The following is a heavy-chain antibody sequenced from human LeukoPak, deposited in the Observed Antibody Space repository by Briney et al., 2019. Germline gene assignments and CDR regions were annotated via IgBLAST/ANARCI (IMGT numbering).Heavy chain of an antibody. D-gene: IGHD6-19*01. CDR1: GYTFTSYD. Sequence: ASVKVSCKASGYTFTSYDINWVRQAAGQGLEWMGWLNPDSDNTAYIEKFQGRLTMTRNTSMSTAYMELRSLTSEDTAVYYCARGTSGWPGVDYWGQGALVTVSA. CDR2: LNPDSDNT. CDR3: ARGTSGWPGVDY. V-gene: IGHV1-8*01. J-gene: IGHJ4*02.